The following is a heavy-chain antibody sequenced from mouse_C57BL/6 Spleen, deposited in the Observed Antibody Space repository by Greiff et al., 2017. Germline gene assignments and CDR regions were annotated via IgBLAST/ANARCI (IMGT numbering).Heavy chain of an antibody. CDR2: IDHGNGNT. V-gene: IGHV14-4*01. D-gene: IGHD1-1*01. J-gene: IGHJ3*01. CDR1: GFNIKDDY. Sequence: EVKLQQSGAGLVRPGASVKLSCTASGFNIKDDYMHWVKQRPEQGLEWIGWIDHGNGNTEYASKFKGKATITADTSSNTAYLQLNSLTSENTAVYCCTKAITTIVAKGAYWGQGTLVTVSA. CDR3: TKAITTIVAKGAY.